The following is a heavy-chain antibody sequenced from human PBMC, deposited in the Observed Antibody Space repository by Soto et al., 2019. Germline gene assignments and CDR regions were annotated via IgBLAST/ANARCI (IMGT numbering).Heavy chain of an antibody. CDR2: ISYDGSDT. V-gene: IGHV3-30*18. J-gene: IGHJ4*02. CDR3: TKTQEGRSLTFDY. CDR1: GFTFSSYG. Sequence: QVELVESGGGVVQPGRSLRLSCAASGFTFSSYGMHWVRQAPGKGLEWVAVISYDGSDTYYADYVKGRFTISRDNSKNTLYLQMNSLRAEDTAVYYCTKTQEGRSLTFDYWGLGTLFTVSS.